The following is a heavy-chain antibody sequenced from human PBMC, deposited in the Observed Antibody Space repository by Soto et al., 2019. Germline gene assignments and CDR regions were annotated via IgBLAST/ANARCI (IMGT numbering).Heavy chain of an antibody. V-gene: IGHV2-5*02. CDR3: AHSRDDSSGYYPSWYFDR. D-gene: IGHD3-22*01. CDR1: GFSLSTSGVG. J-gene: IGHJ2*01. Sequence: QITLKESGPTLVKPTQTLTLTCTFSGFSLSTSGVGVGWIRQPPGKALEWLALIYWDDDKRDSPSLKSRLTITKDTSKNQVVLTMTNMDPVDTATYYCAHSRDDSSGYYPSWYFDRWGRGTLVTVSS. CDR2: IYWDDDK.